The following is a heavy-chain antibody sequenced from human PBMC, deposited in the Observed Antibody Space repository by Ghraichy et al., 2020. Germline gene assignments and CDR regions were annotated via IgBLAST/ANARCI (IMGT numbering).Heavy chain of an antibody. J-gene: IGHJ4*02. D-gene: IGHD5-24*01. V-gene: IGHV4-34*01. Sequence: SETLSLTCAVYGGSFSGYYWSWIRQPPGKGLEWIGEINHSGSTNYNPSLKSRVPISVDTSKNQFSLKLSSVTAADTAVYYCARDGYNQHYWGQGTLVTVSS. CDR1: GGSFSGYY. CDR2: INHSGST. CDR3: ARDGYNQHY.